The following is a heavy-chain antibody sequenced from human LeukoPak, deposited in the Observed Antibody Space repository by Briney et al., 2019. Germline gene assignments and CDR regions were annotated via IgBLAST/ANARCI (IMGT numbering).Heavy chain of an antibody. D-gene: IGHD1-26*01. V-gene: IGHV1-24*01. CDR2: FDPEDGET. J-gene: IGHJ1*01. Sequence: ASVKVSCKVSGYTLTELSMHWVRQAPGKGLEWMGGFDPEDGETIYAQKFQGRVTMTEDTSTDTAYMELGSLRSEDTAVYYCATRANFPGLLVGATREKYFQHWGQGTLVTVSS. CDR1: GYTLTELS. CDR3: ATRANFPGLLVGATREKYFQH.